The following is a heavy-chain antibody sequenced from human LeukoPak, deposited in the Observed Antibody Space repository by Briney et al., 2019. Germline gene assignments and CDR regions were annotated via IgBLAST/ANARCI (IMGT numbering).Heavy chain of an antibody. CDR1: GGSISSYY. V-gene: IGHV4-59*01. CDR2: IYYSGST. CDR3: AATYSYGTDAFDI. D-gene: IGHD5-18*01. Sequence: SETLSLTCTVSGGSISSYYWSWIRQPPGEGLEWIGYIYYSGSTNYNPSLKSRVTISVDTSKNQFSLKLSSVTAADTAVYYCAATYSYGTDAFDIWGQGTMVTVSS. J-gene: IGHJ3*02.